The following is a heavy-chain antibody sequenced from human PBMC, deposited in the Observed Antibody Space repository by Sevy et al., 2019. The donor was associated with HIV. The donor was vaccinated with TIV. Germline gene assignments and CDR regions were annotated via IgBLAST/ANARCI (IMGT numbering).Heavy chain of an antibody. CDR2: INLSDENS. D-gene: IGHD6-13*01. V-gene: IGHV1-46*01. CDR3: ARGEGGSWSFDY. CDR1: GYTFTNYY. Sequence: ASVKVSCKASGYTFTNYYMHWARQAPRQGFEWMGVINLSDENSVYAQNFKGRVTMTRDTSTSTVNMELKNLRSEDTAVYYCARGEGGSWSFDYWGQGTLVTVSS. J-gene: IGHJ4*02.